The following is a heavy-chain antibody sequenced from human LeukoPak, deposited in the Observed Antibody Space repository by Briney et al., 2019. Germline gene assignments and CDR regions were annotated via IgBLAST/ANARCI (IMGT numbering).Heavy chain of an antibody. Sequence: GGSLRLSCAASGFTFSSYAMSWVRQAPGKGLEWVSAISGSGGSTYYADSVKGRFTISRDNAKNSLYLQMNSLRAEDTAVYYCARVFVGYCSGGSCYYLDYWGQGALVTVSS. CDR1: GFTFSSYA. J-gene: IGHJ4*02. CDR2: ISGSGGST. CDR3: ARVFVGYCSGGSCYYLDY. V-gene: IGHV3-23*01. D-gene: IGHD2-15*01.